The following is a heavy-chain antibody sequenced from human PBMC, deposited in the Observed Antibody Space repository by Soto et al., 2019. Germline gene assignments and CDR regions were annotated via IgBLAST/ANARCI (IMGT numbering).Heavy chain of an antibody. J-gene: IGHJ5*02. D-gene: IGHD2-2*01. CDR3: AGDLPAYIVVVPAAEDGWFGP. Sequence: QVQLVQSGAEVKKPGASVKVSCKASGYTFTSYGISWVRQAPGQGLEWMGWISAYNGNTNYAQKRQGRVTMTTETGTSTAYMEMRSLRSDDTAVCYCAGDLPAYIVVVPAAEDGWFGPWGQGTLVTVSS. V-gene: IGHV1-18*01. CDR2: ISAYNGNT. CDR1: GYTFTSYG.